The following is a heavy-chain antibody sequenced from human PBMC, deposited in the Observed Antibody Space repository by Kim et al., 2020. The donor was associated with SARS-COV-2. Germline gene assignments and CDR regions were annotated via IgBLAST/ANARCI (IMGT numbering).Heavy chain of an antibody. CDR1: GYTFTSYG. J-gene: IGHJ6*02. CDR3: ARGDLDGDGVGGMDV. V-gene: IGHV1-18*01. D-gene: IGHD4-17*01. CDR2: ISAYNGNT. Sequence: ASVKVSCKASGYTFTSYGISWVRQAPGQGLEWMGWISAYNGNTNYAQKLQGRVTMTTDTSTSTAYMELRSLRSDGTAVYYCARGDLDGDGVGGMDVWGQGTTVTVSS.